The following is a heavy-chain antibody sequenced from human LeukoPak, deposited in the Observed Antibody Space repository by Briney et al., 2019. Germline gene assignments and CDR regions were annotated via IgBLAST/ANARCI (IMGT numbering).Heavy chain of an antibody. CDR3: ARAISASAGAFDI. CDR2: IYYSGST. V-gene: IGHV4-59*01. Sequence: SETLSLTCAVSGGSISSYYWSWIRQPPGKGLEWIGYIYYSGSTNYNPSLKSRVTISVDTSKNQFSLKLSSVTAADTAVYYCARAISASAGAFDIWGQGTMVTVSS. J-gene: IGHJ3*02. CDR1: GGSISSYY.